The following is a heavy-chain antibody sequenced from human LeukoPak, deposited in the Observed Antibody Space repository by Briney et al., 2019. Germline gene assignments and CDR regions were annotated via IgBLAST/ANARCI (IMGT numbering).Heavy chain of an antibody. J-gene: IGHJ4*02. V-gene: IGHV4-39*01. Sequence: TSETLSLTCTVSGGSISSNAYYWAWIRQPPGKGLEWIGSIYSSVSTYYNPSLKSRVTISVDTSKNQFSLRLSSVTAADTALYYCAYSGSYGHLGYWGQGIPVTVAS. CDR3: AYSGSYGHLGY. D-gene: IGHD1-26*01. CDR1: GGSISSNAYY. CDR2: IYSSVST.